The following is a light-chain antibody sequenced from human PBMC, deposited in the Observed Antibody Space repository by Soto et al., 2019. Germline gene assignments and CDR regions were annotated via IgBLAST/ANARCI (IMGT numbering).Light chain of an antibody. Sequence: QSVLTQPRSVSGSPGQSVAISCTGTNSDVGGYNYVSWYQQHPGKAPKLMIYDVRERPSGVPDRFSGSKSGNTASLTISGLQADDEADYYCCSYAGAYTVIFGGGTKLTVL. V-gene: IGLV2-11*01. CDR3: CSYAGAYTVI. CDR2: DVR. J-gene: IGLJ2*01. CDR1: NSDVGGYNY.